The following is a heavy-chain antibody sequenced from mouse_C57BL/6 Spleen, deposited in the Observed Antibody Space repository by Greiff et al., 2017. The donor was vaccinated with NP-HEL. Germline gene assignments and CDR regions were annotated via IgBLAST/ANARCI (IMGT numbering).Heavy chain of an antibody. CDR2: INYDGSST. J-gene: IGHJ1*03. CDR1: GFTFSDYY. D-gene: IGHD2-14*01. CDR3: AREEGTRGYFDV. V-gene: IGHV5-16*01. Sequence: EVKLMESEGGLVQPGSSMKLSCTASGFTFSDYYMAWVRQVPEKGLEWVANINYDGSSTYYLDSLKSRFIISRDNAKNILYLQMSSLKSEDTATYYCAREEGTRGYFDVWGTGTTVTVSS.